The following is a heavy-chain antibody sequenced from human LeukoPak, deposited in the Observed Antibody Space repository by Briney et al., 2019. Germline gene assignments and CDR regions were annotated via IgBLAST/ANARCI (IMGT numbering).Heavy chain of an antibody. J-gene: IGHJ4*02. Sequence: GGSLRLSCAASGFTFSSYWMHWVRQAPGKVLVWVSRINSDGSSTSYADSVKGRFTISRDNSKNTLYLQMNSLRAEDTAVYYCAKASHSSGYYYSYFDYWGQGTLVTVSS. D-gene: IGHD3-22*01. CDR1: GFTFSSYW. CDR2: INSDGSST. V-gene: IGHV3-74*01. CDR3: AKASHSSGYYYSYFDY.